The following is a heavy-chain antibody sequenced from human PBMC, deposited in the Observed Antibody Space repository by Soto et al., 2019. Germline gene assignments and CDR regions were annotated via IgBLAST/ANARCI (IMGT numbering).Heavy chain of an antibody. V-gene: IGHV3-23*01. D-gene: IGHD6-13*01. CDR3: ANNFGSSWYLGY. Sequence: EVQLLESGGGLVQPGGSLRLSCAASGFTFSSYAMSWVRQAPGKGLEWVSAISGSGGSTYYADSVKGRFTISRDNSKNTLYLQMNSLRAEDTAVYYCANNFGSSWYLGYWGQGTLVTVSS. CDR2: ISGSGGST. CDR1: GFTFSSYA. J-gene: IGHJ4*02.